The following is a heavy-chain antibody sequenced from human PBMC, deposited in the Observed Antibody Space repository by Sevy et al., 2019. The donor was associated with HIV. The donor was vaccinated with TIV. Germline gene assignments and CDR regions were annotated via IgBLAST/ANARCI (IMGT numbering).Heavy chain of an antibody. CDR3: ARDDGYTINWYPGY. D-gene: IGHD3-16*01. J-gene: IGHJ4*02. CDR2: ISYDGGTR. Sequence: GGSLRLSCAASGFTFSTYAMHWVRQAPGKWLEWVAVISYDGGTRYYADSVKGRFTISRDNRKNTLFVQMNSLRADDTAVYYCARDDGYTINWYPGYWGQGTLVTVSS. V-gene: IGHV3-30*04. CDR1: GFTFSTYA.